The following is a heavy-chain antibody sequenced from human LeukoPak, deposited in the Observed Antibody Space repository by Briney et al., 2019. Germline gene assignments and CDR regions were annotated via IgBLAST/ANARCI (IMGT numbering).Heavy chain of an antibody. J-gene: IGHJ4*02. Sequence: GGSLRLSCAASGFIFSNYAMSWVRRAPGKGLEWVSVISGSGGDTFYADSVKGRFAISRDDSRSTLYLQMNSLRAEDTAVYYCAKGGGSSRYAQLYYWGQGTLVTVSS. D-gene: IGHD2-15*01. CDR3: AKGGGSSRYAQLYY. V-gene: IGHV3-23*01. CDR2: ISGSGGDT. CDR1: GFIFSNYA.